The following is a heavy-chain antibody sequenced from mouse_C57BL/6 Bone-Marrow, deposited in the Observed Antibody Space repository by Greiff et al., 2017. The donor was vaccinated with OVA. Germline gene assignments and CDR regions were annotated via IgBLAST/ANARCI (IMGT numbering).Heavy chain of an antibody. D-gene: IGHD1-1*01. V-gene: IGHV14-4*01. CDR2: IDPENGDT. Sequence: EVQLMESGAELVRPGASVKLSCTASGFNIKDDYMHWVKQRPEQGLEWIGWIDPENGDTEYASKFQGKATITADTSSNTAYLQLSSLTSEDTAVYYCTMGITTVVAPDYWGQGTTLTVSS. CDR3: TMGITTVVAPDY. J-gene: IGHJ2*01. CDR1: GFNIKDDY.